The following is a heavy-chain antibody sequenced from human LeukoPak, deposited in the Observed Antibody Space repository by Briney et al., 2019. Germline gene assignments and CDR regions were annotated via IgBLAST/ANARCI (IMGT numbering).Heavy chain of an antibody. Sequence: PGGSLRISCAASGFTFSSFNMNWVRQAPGKGLEWVSSISSTSSLIWYADSLKGRFTISRDNAKNSLYLQMDSLRAEDTAVYYCARYNSGWNDYWGQGTLVTVSS. CDR2: ISSTSSLI. V-gene: IGHV3-21*01. CDR3: ARYNSGWNDY. D-gene: IGHD6-19*01. CDR1: GFTFSSFN. J-gene: IGHJ4*02.